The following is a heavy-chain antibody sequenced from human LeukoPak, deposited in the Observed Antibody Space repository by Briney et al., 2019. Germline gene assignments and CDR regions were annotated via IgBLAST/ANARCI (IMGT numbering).Heavy chain of an antibody. D-gene: IGHD2-15*01. CDR1: GFTFSSYG. J-gene: IGHJ5*02. V-gene: IGHV3-30*03. CDR2: ISYDGSNK. Sequence: GGSLRLSCAASGFTFSSYGMHWVRQAPGKGLEWVAVISYDGSNKYYADSVKGRFTISRDNSKNTLYLQMNSLRAEDTAVYYCARGRYSSYLWFDPWGQGTLVTVSS. CDR3: ARGRYSSYLWFDP.